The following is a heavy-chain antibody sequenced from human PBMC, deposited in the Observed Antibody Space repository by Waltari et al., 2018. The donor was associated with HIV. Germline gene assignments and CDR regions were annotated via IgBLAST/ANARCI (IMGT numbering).Heavy chain of an antibody. CDR2: VRDIDST. V-gene: IGHV3-23*01. D-gene: IGHD5-12*01. Sequence: LVQPGGSLRLSCAASGFRFSNYAMSWVRQAPGKGLEWVAVVRDIDSTYYVDSVKGRFIISRDDSKDSLYLQMNSLRVKDTAVYYCAKDDRASRGLDDWGQGTLVTVSS. CDR3: AKDDRASRGLDD. J-gene: IGHJ4*02. CDR1: GFRFSNYA.